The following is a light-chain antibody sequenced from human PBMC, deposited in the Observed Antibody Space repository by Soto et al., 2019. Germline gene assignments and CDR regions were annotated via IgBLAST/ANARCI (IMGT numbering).Light chain of an antibody. Sequence: EIVLTQSPDTLSLSPGERATLSCWASHSVTTHLAWFQQRPGQTPRLLIYDASTRAPGIPARFSGRGSGADFTLTISRLEPEDFSVYYCQQRSDSITFGQGTRLEIK. J-gene: IGKJ5*01. CDR1: HSVTTH. V-gene: IGKV3-11*01. CDR2: DAS. CDR3: QQRSDSIT.